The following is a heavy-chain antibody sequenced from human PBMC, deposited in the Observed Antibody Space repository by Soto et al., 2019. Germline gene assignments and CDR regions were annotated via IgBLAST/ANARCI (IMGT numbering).Heavy chain of an antibody. J-gene: IGHJ4*02. Sequence: GGSLRLSCAASGFTFSSYGMHWVRQAPGKGLEWVAVIWYDGSNKYYADSVKGRFTISRDNSKNTLYLQMNSLRAEDTAVYYCARGYCSGGSCYVDYYFDYWGQGTLVTVSS. CDR2: IWYDGSNK. V-gene: IGHV3-33*01. D-gene: IGHD2-15*01. CDR3: ARGYCSGGSCYVDYYFDY. CDR1: GFTFSSYG.